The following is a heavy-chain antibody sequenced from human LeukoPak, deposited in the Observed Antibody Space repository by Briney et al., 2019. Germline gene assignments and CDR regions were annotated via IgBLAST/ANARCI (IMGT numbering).Heavy chain of an antibody. J-gene: IGHJ4*02. V-gene: IGHV3-23*01. CDR1: GFTFDDYA. CDR3: AKGCDTNCFSSFDY. CDR2: ISGSGDGT. D-gene: IGHD2-21*01. Sequence: PGGSLRLSCAASGFTFDDYAMHWVRQAPGKGLEWVSTISGSGDGTYYADSVKGRFSISRDNSKSTLSLQMSSLRAEDTAVYFCAKGCDTNCFSSFDYWGQGTLVTASS.